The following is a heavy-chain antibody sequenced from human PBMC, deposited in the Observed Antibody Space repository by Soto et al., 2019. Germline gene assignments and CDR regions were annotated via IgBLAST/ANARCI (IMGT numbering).Heavy chain of an antibody. CDR2: ISGEGDST. D-gene: IGHD3-3*01. J-gene: IGHJ4*02. V-gene: IGHV3-23*01. Sequence: EVQLLESGGGLVQPGGSMRLSCAASGFTFSNHAMNWVRQAPGKGLEWVSVISGEGDSTSYADSVKGRITISRDNSKNTLYVQKNSLRAEDTVVDFCAAQESGYYFPFDHWGQGTLVTVSS. CDR1: GFTFSNHA. CDR3: AAQESGYYFPFDH.